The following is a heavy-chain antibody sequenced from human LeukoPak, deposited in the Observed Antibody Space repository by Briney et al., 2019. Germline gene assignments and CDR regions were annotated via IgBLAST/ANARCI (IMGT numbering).Heavy chain of an antibody. CDR2: INHSGST. V-gene: IGHV4-34*01. D-gene: IGHD3-10*01. Sequence: SETLSLTCAVYGGSFSGYYWSWIRQPPGKGLEWIGEINHSGSTNYNPSLKSRVTISVDTSKNQFSLKLSSVTAADTAVYYCARCTVRGVIGYWGQGTLVTVSS. CDR1: GGSFSGYY. J-gene: IGHJ4*02. CDR3: ARCTVRGVIGY.